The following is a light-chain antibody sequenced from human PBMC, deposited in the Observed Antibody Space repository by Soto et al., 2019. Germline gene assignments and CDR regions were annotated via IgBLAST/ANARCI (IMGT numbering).Light chain of an antibody. CDR3: QQYNNWPPLA. CDR2: GAS. V-gene: IGKV3D-15*03. J-gene: IGKJ4*01. CDR1: QSVSSN. Sequence: EIRMPQSPAILSVSPGEIATLSCRASQSVSSNLAWYQQKVSQAHRLLIYGASISATVIPARFSGSGSGTEFTLPISTLQSEEFAGYFCQQYNNWPPLAFGGGTKVVIK.